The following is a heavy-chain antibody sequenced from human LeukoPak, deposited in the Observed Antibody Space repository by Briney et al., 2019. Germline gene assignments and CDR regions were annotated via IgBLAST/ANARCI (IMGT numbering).Heavy chain of an antibody. CDR3: AREFSVIGNFDY. Sequence: PGGSLRLSCADSGFTFSGHTMIWLRQAPGKGLEWVSYISRDSTYISYADSVKGRFTISRDNAQKSLFLQMNSLRAEDTAIYYCAREFSVIGNFDYWGQGTLVAVSS. J-gene: IGHJ4*02. CDR1: GFTFSGHT. V-gene: IGHV3-21*01. D-gene: IGHD3-22*01. CDR2: ISRDSTYI.